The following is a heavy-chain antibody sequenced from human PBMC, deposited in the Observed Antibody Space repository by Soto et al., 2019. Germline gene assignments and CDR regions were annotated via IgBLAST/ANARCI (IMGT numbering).Heavy chain of an antibody. J-gene: IGHJ5*02. Sequence: SVKVSCKASGGTFSSYAISWVRQAPGQGLEWMGGIIPIFGTANYAQKFQGRVTITADESTSTAYMELSSLRSEDTAVYYCARDLAGAAAGYNWSDPWGQGTLVTVSS. CDR1: GGTFSSYA. CDR2: IIPIFGTA. D-gene: IGHD6-13*01. V-gene: IGHV1-69*13. CDR3: ARDLAGAAAGYNWSDP.